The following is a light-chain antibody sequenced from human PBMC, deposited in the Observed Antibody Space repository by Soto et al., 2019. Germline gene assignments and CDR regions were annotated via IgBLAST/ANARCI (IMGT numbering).Light chain of an antibody. CDR3: QQFGTPPWT. V-gene: IGKV3-20*01. CDR2: AIS. CDR1: QDVLNNY. J-gene: IGKJ1*01. Sequence: DIVMTQSPGTLSLSPGERATLSCRASQDVLNNYLAWFQQKPGQAPRLLISAISTRASGIPDRFSGSGSGTHFNLTISRLEPEDFAAYYCQQFGTPPWTFGQGTKVDIK.